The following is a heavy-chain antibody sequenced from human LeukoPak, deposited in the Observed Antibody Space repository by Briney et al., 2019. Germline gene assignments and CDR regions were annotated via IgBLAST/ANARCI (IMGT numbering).Heavy chain of an antibody. CDR2: FYGDDKL. CDR1: GFPVRDNY. Sequence: PGGSLRLSCAASGFPVRDNYMTGFRQAQGKGWGWVSLFYGDDKLYYADSVKGRFTISRDVSKNTLYLQMNSLRAEDTAVYYCARDHCSGGSCHGHSDYWGQGTLVTVSS. CDR3: ARDHCSGGSCHGHSDY. J-gene: IGHJ4*02. D-gene: IGHD2-15*01. V-gene: IGHV3-66*01.